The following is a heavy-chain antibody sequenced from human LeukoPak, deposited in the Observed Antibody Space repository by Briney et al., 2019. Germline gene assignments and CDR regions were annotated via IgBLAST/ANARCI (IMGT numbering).Heavy chain of an antibody. Sequence: GASVKISCKASGYTFSNYFMHWVRQAPGQGLEWMGIINPRGGSTGYAQGFQGRVIMTSDTSTSTAYMELSSLRSEDTAVYYCARRGYSGSYYIDYWGQGTLVTVSS. D-gene: IGHD1-26*01. V-gene: IGHV1-46*01. CDR2: INPRGGST. J-gene: IGHJ4*02. CDR1: GYTFSNYF. CDR3: ARRGYSGSYYIDY.